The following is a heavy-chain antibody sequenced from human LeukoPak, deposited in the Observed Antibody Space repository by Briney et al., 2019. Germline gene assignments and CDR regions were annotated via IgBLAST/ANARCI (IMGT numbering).Heavy chain of an antibody. CDR1: GGSISSSSYY. CDR2: IYYSGST. J-gene: IGHJ5*02. Sequence: SETLSLTCAVYGGSISSSSYYWGWIRQPPGKGLEWIGYIYYSGSTYYNPSLKSRVTISVDTSKNQFSLKLSSVTAADTAVYYCARGGHHHNWFDPWGQGTLVTVSS. CDR3: ARGGHHHNWFDP. D-gene: IGHD1-14*01. V-gene: IGHV4-39*07.